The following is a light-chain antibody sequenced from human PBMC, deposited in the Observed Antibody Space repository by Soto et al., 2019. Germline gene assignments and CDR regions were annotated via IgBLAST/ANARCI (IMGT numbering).Light chain of an antibody. Sequence: QSALPQPASVSGSPGQSITISCTGTSSDVGGFNYVSWYQQYPGEAPKLLIYEVSNRPSGVSSRFSGSKSGNTASLTISGLQADDEGDYYCCSYAGTTTWVFGGGTKLTVL. J-gene: IGLJ3*02. CDR3: CSYAGTTTWV. CDR2: EVS. CDR1: SSDVGGFNY. V-gene: IGLV2-14*01.